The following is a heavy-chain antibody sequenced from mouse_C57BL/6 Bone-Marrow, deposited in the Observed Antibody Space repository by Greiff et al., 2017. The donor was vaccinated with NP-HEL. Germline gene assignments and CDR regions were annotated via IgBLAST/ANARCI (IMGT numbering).Heavy chain of an antibody. CDR2: FHPYNDDT. D-gene: IGHD1-1*01. CDR1: GYTFTTYP. V-gene: IGHV1-47*01. Sequence: QVQLQQSGAELVKPGASVKMSCKASGYTFTTYPIEWMKQNHGKSLEWIGNFHPYNDDTKYNEKFKGKATLTVEKSSSTVYLELSRLTSDDSAVYYCAVMGDYYGSPWYFDVWGTGTTVTVSS. CDR3: AVMGDYYGSPWYFDV. J-gene: IGHJ1*03.